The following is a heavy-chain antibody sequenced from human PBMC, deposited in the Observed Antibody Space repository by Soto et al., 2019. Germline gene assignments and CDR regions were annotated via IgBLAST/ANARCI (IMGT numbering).Heavy chain of an antibody. CDR2: INHSGST. Sequence: QVQLQQWGAGLLKPSETLSITCAVYGGSFSGYYWSWIRQPPGKGLEWIGEINHSGSTNYNPSLKSRVTISVDTSKNQFSLKLSSVTAADTAVYYCARGGGVDYWGQGTLVTVSS. J-gene: IGHJ4*02. CDR3: ARGGGVDY. CDR1: GGSFSGYY. V-gene: IGHV4-34*01. D-gene: IGHD3-16*01.